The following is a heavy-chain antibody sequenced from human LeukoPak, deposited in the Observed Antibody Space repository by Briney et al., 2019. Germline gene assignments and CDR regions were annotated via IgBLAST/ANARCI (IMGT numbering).Heavy chain of an antibody. Sequence: PGGSLRLSCAASGFAFSSYGIHWVRQAPGKGLEWVAFIRYDGNNKYYADSVKGRLTISRDNSKNTLYLQMNSLRAEDTAVYYCVKDPVASAVAGTNYLDYWGQGTLVTVSS. CDR2: IRYDGNNK. CDR3: VKDPVASAVAGTNYLDY. J-gene: IGHJ4*02. CDR1: GFAFSSYG. V-gene: IGHV3-30*02. D-gene: IGHD6-19*01.